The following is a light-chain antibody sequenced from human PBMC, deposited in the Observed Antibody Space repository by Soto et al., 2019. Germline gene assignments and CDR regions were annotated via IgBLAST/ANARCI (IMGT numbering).Light chain of an antibody. V-gene: IGKV3D-15*01. CDR1: QSVSNS. CDR3: QQYNNWPPIT. CDR2: GAS. J-gene: IGKJ5*01. Sequence: EIVLTQSPATLSLSPGERVTLSCRASQSVSNSLAWYQQKPGQAPRLLIYGASNRATGIPDRFSGSGSGTDFTLTISSLQSEDFAVYYCQQYNNWPPITFGQGTRLEIK.